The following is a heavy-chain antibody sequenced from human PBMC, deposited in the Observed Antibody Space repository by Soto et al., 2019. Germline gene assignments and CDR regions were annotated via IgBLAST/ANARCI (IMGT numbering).Heavy chain of an antibody. CDR1: GYTCPSYG. V-gene: IGHV1-18*04. CDR3: ARERVLPIQPLQEEYYYYGMDV. J-gene: IGHJ6*02. CDR2: ISAYNGNT. D-gene: IGHD5-18*01. Sequence: ASVKVSCKPSGYTCPSYGISWGRQAPGQGLEWMGLISAYNGNTNYAQKLQGRVTMTTDTSTSTAYMELRSLRSDDTAVYYCARERVLPIQPLQEEYYYYGMDVWGQGTTVTVSS.